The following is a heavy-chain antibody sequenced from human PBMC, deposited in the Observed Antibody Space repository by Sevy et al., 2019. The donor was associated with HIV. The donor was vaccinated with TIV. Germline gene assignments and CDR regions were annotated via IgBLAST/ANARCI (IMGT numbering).Heavy chain of an antibody. CDR1: GGSISSSSYY. V-gene: IGHV4-39*01. CDR2: IYYSGST. J-gene: IGHJ4*02. CDR3: ARHGEVRCSSTSCYTSGIAAAGTIDY. D-gene: IGHD2-2*02. Sequence: GSLRLSCTVSGGSISSSSYYWGWIRQPPGKGLEWIGSIYYSGSTYYNPSLKSRVTISVDTSKNQFSLKLGSVTAADTAVYYCARHGEVRCSSTSCYTSGIAAAGTIDYWGQGTLVTVSS.